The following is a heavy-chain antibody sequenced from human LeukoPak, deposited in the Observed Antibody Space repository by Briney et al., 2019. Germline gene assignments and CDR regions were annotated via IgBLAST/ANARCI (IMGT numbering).Heavy chain of an antibody. CDR1: GFTFSSYA. CDR2: ISYDGSNK. D-gene: IGHD6-19*01. CDR3: ARVGIAVAL. V-gene: IGHV3-30-3*01. Sequence: PGRPLRLSCAASGFTFSSYAMHWVRQAPGKGLEWVAVISYDGSNKYYADSVKGRFTISRDNSKNTLYLQMNSLRAEDTAVYYCARVGIAVALWGQGTLVTVSS. J-gene: IGHJ4*02.